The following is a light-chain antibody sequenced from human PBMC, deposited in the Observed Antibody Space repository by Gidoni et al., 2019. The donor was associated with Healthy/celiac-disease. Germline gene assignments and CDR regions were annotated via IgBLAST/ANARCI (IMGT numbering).Light chain of an antibody. V-gene: IGLV3-19*01. CDR1: SLRSYY. J-gene: IGLJ1*01. CDR3: TSRDGSGNHYV. Sequence: SSELTQDPPASVALGQTIRTTCHGDSLRSYYASWYQQKPGQAPLLVIYGKNNRPSGVPDRFSGSSSGNTASLTITGAQAEDEADYYCTSRDGSGNHYVFGTGTKVTVL. CDR2: GKN.